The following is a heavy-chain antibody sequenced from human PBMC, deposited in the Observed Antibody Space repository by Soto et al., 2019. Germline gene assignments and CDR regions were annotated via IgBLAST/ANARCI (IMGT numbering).Heavy chain of an antibody. CDR1: GGSFSGYY. CDR3: ARGPYYDF. Sequence: GTLSLTCAVYGGSFSGYYWSWIRQPPGKGLEWIGEINHSGSTNYNPSLKSRVTTSVDTSKNQFSLKLSSVTAADTAVYYCARGPYYDFWGQGTLVTVSS. CDR2: INHSGST. V-gene: IGHV4-34*01. J-gene: IGHJ4*02.